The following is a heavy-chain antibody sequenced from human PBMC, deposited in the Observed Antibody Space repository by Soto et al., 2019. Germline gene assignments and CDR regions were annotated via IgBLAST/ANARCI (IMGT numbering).Heavy chain of an antibody. J-gene: IGHJ4*02. CDR1: GFTFSYFT. CDR3: TRDWAI. D-gene: IGHD3-16*01. Sequence: EVQLVESGGGLVQPGGSLRLSCAASGFTFSYFTMNWVRQAPGQGLEWVSYISSSSSTIYYADSVKGRFTISRDNAKNSLYLQMNTLRVEDTARYYCTRDWAIWGQGTLVSVSS. V-gene: IGHV3-48*01. CDR2: ISSSSSTI.